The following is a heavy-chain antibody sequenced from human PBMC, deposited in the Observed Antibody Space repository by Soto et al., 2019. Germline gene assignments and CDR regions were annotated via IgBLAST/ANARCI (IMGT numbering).Heavy chain of an antibody. CDR2: IWFDGTNI. J-gene: IGHJ6*02. Sequence: QVQLVESGGGVVQPGRSLRLSCAASGFTFSTYGMHWVRQAPGKGLEWVAVIWFDGTNIYYADSVEGRFTISRDNSKNTLNLQMNGLRADDTAVYYCARNLGDFVRSYYYGLDVWGQGTTVTVSS. D-gene: IGHD2-21*02. CDR3: ARNLGDFVRSYYYGLDV. CDR1: GFTFSTYG. V-gene: IGHV3-33*01.